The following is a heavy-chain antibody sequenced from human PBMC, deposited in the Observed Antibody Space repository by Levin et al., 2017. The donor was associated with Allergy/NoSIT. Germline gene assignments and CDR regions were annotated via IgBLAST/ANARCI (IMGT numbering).Heavy chain of an antibody. CDR2: IIPIFGTA. J-gene: IGHJ4*02. V-gene: IGHV1-69*13. D-gene: IGHD6-13*01. Sequence: SVKVSCKASGGTFSSYAISWVRQAPGQGLEWMGGIIPIFGTANYAQKFQGRVTITADESTSTAYMGLSSLRSEDTAVYYCARVVYSSSWPFDYWGQGTLVTVSS. CDR1: GGTFSSYA. CDR3: ARVVYSSSWPFDY.